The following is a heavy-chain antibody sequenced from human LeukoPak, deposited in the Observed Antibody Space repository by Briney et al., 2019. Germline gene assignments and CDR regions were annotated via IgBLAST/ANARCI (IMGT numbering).Heavy chain of an antibody. CDR3: ARDLEAGYCSGGSCSDDY. CDR2: ISSSSSYI. J-gene: IGHJ4*02. CDR1: GFTFSSYS. D-gene: IGHD2-15*01. V-gene: IGHV3-21*01. Sequence: PGRSLRLSCAASGFTFSSYSMNWVRQAPGKGLEWVSSISSSSSYIYYADSVKGRFTISRDNAKNSLYLQMNSLRAEDTAVYYCARDLEAGYCSGGSCSDDYWGQGTLVTVSS.